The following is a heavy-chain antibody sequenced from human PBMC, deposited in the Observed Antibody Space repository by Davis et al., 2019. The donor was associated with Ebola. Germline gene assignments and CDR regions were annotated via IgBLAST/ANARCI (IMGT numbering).Heavy chain of an antibody. CDR3: ASQLGDAFDI. Sequence: PSETLSLTCTVSGGSISSSSYYWGWIRQPPGKGLEWIGSIYYSGSTYYNPSLKSRVTISVDTSKNQFPLKLSSVTAADTAVYYCASQLGDAFDIWGQGTMVTVSS. D-gene: IGHD1-1*01. J-gene: IGHJ3*02. V-gene: IGHV4-39*06. CDR2: IYYSGST. CDR1: GGSISSSSYY.